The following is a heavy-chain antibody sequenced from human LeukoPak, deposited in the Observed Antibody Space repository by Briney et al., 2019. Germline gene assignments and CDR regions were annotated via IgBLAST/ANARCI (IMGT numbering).Heavy chain of an antibody. CDR2: MNPNTGHT. Sequence: ASVKVSCKTSGYAFTSYDINWVRQAPGQGLEWMGWMNPNTGHTGSAEQLQGRVTMTRNTSISTAYMELSSLKSEDTATYYCARGRTDCNNGVCYSNYYYMDVWGKGTTVTVSS. CDR3: ARGRTDCNNGVCYSNYYYMDV. J-gene: IGHJ6*03. V-gene: IGHV1-8*01. D-gene: IGHD2-8*01. CDR1: GYAFTSYD.